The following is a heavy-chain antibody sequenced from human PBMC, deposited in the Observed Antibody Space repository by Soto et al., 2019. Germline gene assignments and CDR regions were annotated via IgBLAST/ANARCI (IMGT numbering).Heavy chain of an antibody. Sequence: GASVKVSCKAAGGTFSSYAIGWGRQAPGQGLEWMGGIIPIFGTANYAQKFQGRVTITADESTSTAYMELSSLRSEDTAVYYCARAISNGIAAAPTWFDPWGQGTLVTVSS. CDR3: ARAISNGIAAAPTWFDP. CDR2: IIPIFGTA. D-gene: IGHD6-13*01. V-gene: IGHV1-69*13. J-gene: IGHJ5*02. CDR1: GGTFSSYA.